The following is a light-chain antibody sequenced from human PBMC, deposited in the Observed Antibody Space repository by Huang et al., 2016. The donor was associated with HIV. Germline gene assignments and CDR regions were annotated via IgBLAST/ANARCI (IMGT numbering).Light chain of an antibody. CDR1: QSIATY. V-gene: IGKV3-11*01. Sequence: EIVLTQSPATLSLSPGQGATLSCRAGQSIATYLAWYQQKPGQPPRLLIGDASNRPTGIPARFSGSGSGTDVTLTISSLEPEDFAVYYCQERSNWPSLTFGGGTKVE. CDR2: DAS. CDR3: QERSNWPSLT. J-gene: IGKJ4*01.